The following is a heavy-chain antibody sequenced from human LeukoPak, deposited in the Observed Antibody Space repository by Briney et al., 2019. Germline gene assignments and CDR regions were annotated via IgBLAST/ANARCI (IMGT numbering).Heavy chain of an antibody. Sequence: VASVTVSCKASGYTFTSYGISWVRQAPGQGLEWMGWISAYNGNTNYAQKLQGRVTMTTDTSTSTAYVELSSLRSEDTAVYYCARAPIGYCSGGSCYEHAFDIWGQGTMVTVSS. CDR1: GYTFTSYG. CDR3: ARAPIGYCSGGSCYEHAFDI. J-gene: IGHJ3*02. D-gene: IGHD2-15*01. CDR2: ISAYNGNT. V-gene: IGHV1-18*01.